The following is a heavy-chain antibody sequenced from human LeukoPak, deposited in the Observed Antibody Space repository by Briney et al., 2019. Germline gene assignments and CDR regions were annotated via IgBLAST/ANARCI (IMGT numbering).Heavy chain of an antibody. CDR3: ARVDYDSSGYYYGGVY. CDR2: ISSSSSTI. Sequence: PGGSLRLSCAASGLAFSNYGMNWVRQAPGKGLEWVSYISSSSSTIYYADSVKGRCTISRDNAKNSLYLQMNSLRAEDTAVYYCARVDYDSSGYYYGGVYWGQGTLVTVSS. D-gene: IGHD3-22*01. CDR1: GLAFSNYG. V-gene: IGHV3-48*01. J-gene: IGHJ4*02.